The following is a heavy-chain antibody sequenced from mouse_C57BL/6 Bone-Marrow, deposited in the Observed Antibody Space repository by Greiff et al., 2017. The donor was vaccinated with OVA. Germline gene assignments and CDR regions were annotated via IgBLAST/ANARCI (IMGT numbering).Heavy chain of an antibody. CDR3: TSYDYDEAYYAMDY. Sequence: EVQGVESGAELVRPGASVKLSCTASGFNIKDDYMHWVKQRPEQGLEWIGWIDPENGDTEYASKFQGKATITADTSSNTAYLQLSSLTSEDTAVYYCTSYDYDEAYYAMDYWGQGTSVTVSS. CDR1: GFNIKDDY. J-gene: IGHJ4*01. D-gene: IGHD2-4*01. CDR2: IDPENGDT. V-gene: IGHV14-4*01.